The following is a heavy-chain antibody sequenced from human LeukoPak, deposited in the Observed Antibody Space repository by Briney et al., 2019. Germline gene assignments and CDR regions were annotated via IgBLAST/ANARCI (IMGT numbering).Heavy chain of an antibody. D-gene: IGHD3-3*01. CDR1: GGSISSYY. Sequence: SETLSLTCTVSGGSISSYYWSWIRQPPGKGLEWLGYIYYSGSTNYNPSLKSRITISVDTSKNQFSLKLSSVTAADTAVYYCARVYDFWSGQYYFDYWGQGTLVTVSS. CDR3: ARVYDFWSGQYYFDY. J-gene: IGHJ4*02. V-gene: IGHV4-59*01. CDR2: IYYSGST.